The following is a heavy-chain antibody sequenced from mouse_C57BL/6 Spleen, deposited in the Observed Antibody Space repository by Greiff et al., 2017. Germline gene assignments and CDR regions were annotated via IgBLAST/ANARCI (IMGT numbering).Heavy chain of an antibody. V-gene: IGHV1-72*01. D-gene: IGHD2-1*01. CDR3: ARGTFYYGNYYAMDY. CDR1: GYTFTSYW. J-gene: IGHJ4*01. Sequence: VQLQQPGAELVKPGASVKLSCKASGYTFTSYWMHWVKQRPGRGLERIGRIDPNSGGTKYNEKFKSKATLAVDKPSSTAYMQLSSLTSEDSAVYYCARGTFYYGNYYAMDYWGQGTSVTVSS. CDR2: IDPNSGGT.